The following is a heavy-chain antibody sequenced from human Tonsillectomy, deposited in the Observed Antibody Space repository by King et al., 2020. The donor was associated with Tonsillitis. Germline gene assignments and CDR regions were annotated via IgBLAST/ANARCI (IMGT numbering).Heavy chain of an antibody. CDR3: AAGYYDSSGYSFYYYYYIDV. Sequence: AQLVQSGAEVKKPGSSVKVSCKASGGTFSAYGISWVRQAPGQGLEWVGGSIPIFGSAHNTQKFQGRVTITTDKSTRTAYMELSSLRSEDTAVYYCAAGYYDSSGYSFYYYYYIDVWGKGTTVTVSS. D-gene: IGHD3-22*01. CDR1: GGTFSAYG. CDR2: SIPIFGSA. J-gene: IGHJ6*03. V-gene: IGHV1-69*06.